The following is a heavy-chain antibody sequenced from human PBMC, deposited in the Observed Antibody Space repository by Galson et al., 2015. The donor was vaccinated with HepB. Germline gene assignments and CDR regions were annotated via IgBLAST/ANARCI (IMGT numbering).Heavy chain of an antibody. J-gene: IGHJ3*02. CDR3: ATNEYSSSWHRWGGAFDI. D-gene: IGHD6-13*01. CDR1: GYSFTSYW. Sequence: QSGAEVKKPGESLKISCKGSGYSFTSYWIGWVRQMPGKGLEWMGIIYPGDSDTRYSPSFQGQVTISADKSISTAYLQWSSLKASDTAMYYCATNEYSSSWHRWGGAFDIWGQGTMVAVSS. CDR2: IYPGDSDT. V-gene: IGHV5-51*03.